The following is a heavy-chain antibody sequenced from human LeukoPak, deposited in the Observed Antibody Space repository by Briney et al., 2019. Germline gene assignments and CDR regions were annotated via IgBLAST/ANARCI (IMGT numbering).Heavy chain of an antibody. CDR3: AKSFDSSGYYDY. J-gene: IGHJ4*02. D-gene: IGHD3-22*01. V-gene: IGHV3-9*01. CDR2: ISWNSGSI. CDR1: GFTFDDYA. Sequence: GGSLRLSCAASGFTFDDYAMHWVRQAPGKGLEGVSGISWNSGSIGYADSVKGRFTISRDNAKNSLYLQMNSLRAEDTALYYCAKSFDSSGYYDYWGQGTLVTVSS.